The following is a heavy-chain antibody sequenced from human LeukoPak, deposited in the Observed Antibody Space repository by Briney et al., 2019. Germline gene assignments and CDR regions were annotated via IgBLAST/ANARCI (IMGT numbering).Heavy chain of an antibody. J-gene: IGHJ5*02. Sequence: ASVKVSCKVSGYTLTELSMYWVRQAPGKGLEWMGGFDPEDGETIYAQKFQGRVTMTEDTSTDTAYMELSSLRSEDTAVYYCATAKYQLLSLWFDPWGQGTLVTVSS. CDR2: FDPEDGET. CDR3: ATAKYQLLSLWFDP. V-gene: IGHV1-24*01. D-gene: IGHD2-2*01. CDR1: GYTLTELS.